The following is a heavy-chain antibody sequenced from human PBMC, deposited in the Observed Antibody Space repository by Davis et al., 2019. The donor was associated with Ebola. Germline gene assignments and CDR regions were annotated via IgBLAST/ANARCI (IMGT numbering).Heavy chain of an antibody. CDR1: GFSISSSSYY. J-gene: IGHJ4*02. CDR3: ARGGRYGLYYFDY. CDR2: IYYSGST. Sequence: MPSETLSLTCTVSGFSISSSSYYWGWIRQPPGKGLEWIGSIYYSGSTYYNPSLKSRVTISVDTSKNQFSLKLSSVTAADTAVYYCARGGRYGLYYFDYWGQGTLVTVSS. V-gene: IGHV4-39*01. D-gene: IGHD5-18*01.